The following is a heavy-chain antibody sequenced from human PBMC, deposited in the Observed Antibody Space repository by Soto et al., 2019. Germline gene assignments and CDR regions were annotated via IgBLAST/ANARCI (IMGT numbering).Heavy chain of an antibody. CDR1: GGSISSGGYS. D-gene: IGHD1-1*01. J-gene: IGHJ5*02. Sequence: SETLSLTCAVSGGSISSGGYSWSWIRQPPGKGLEWIGYIYHSGSTYYNPSLKSRVTISVDRSKNQFSLKLSSVTAADTAVYYCARSRPRTNWFDPWGQGTLVTVSS. CDR3: ARSRPRTNWFDP. CDR2: IYHSGST. V-gene: IGHV4-30-2*01.